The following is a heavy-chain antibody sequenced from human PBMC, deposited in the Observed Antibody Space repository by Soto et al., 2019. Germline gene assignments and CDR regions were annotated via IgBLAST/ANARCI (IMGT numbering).Heavy chain of an antibody. CDR1: GFTFSSYA. CDR2: ISGSGGST. Sequence: PGGSLRLSCAASGFTFSSYAMSWVRQAPGKGLEWVSAISGSGGSTYYADSVKGRFTISRDNSKNTLYLQMNSLRAEDTAVYYCANVVPLTIASGSYDYWGQGTLVTVSS. V-gene: IGHV3-23*01. D-gene: IGHD3-10*01. J-gene: IGHJ4*02. CDR3: ANVVPLTIASGSYDY.